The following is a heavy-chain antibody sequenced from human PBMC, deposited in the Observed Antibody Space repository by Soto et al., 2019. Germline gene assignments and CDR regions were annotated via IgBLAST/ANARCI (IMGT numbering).Heavy chain of an antibody. J-gene: IGHJ3*01. CDR2: ISDSGDRT. Sequence: EVPLMESGGGLVQPGGSLRLSCASSGFTLSMSAVNWVRQAPGKGLGWVSYISDSGDRTYDADSVKGRFTISRDRSKNTVSLQMDSLRAEDTAVYYCAKDRGIIVKAGDAFDVWGQGPKVTVSS. CDR3: AKDRGIIVKAGDAFDV. D-gene: IGHD3-16*02. CDR1: GFTLSMSA. V-gene: IGHV3-23*01.